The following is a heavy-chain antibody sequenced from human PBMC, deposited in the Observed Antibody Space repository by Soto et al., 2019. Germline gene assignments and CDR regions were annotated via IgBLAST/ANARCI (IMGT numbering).Heavy chain of an antibody. CDR2: TSGSGGST. V-gene: IGHV3-23*01. CDR1: GFTFSSYA. J-gene: IGHJ4*02. Sequence: GGSLRLSWAASGFTFSSYAMSWVRQAPGKGLEWVSATSGSGGSTYYADSVKGRFTISRDNSKNTLYLQMNSLRAEDTAVYYCAKDFLWFGSIDCWRQGTLVTVSS. D-gene: IGHD3-10*01. CDR3: AKDFLWFGSIDC.